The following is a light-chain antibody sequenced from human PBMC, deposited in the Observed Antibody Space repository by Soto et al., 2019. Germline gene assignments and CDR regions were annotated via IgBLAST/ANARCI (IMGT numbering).Light chain of an antibody. CDR2: DAS. CDR3: QQYNSYSLT. Sequence: DIQMTQSPSTLSASVGDSVTITCRASQSVSGWLAWYQQKPGKAPKLLIYDASSLESGVPSRFSGSGSGTEYSLTISSLQPDDFATYYCQQYNSYSLTFGQGTKVDIK. V-gene: IGKV1-5*01. J-gene: IGKJ1*01. CDR1: QSVSGW.